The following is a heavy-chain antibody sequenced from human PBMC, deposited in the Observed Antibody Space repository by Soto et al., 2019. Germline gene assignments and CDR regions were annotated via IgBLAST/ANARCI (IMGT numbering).Heavy chain of an antibody. CDR1: GFTFRNYD. V-gene: IGHV3-13*05. CDR3: ARTDRDFYGLDV. J-gene: IGHJ6*02. Sequence: EVQLVESGGGLVQPGGSLRLSCEASGFTFRNYDMHWVRQGTGKGLEWVSGISAAGDPDYADSVEGRFTISRENAQNSFFRQMNSLRVGDTAVYYCARTDRDFYGLDVWGQGTTVIVSS. CDR2: ISAAGDP.